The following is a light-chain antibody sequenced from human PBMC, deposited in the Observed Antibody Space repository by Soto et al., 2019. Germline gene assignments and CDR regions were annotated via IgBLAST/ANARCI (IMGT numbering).Light chain of an antibody. CDR1: SSDVRNYHL. CDR2: EGS. Sequence: QSVLTQPASVSGSPGQSITISCTGSSSDVRNYHLVSWYQQYPGKAPKLIIYEGSKRPSGVSNRFSGSRSGNTASLTISGLHPPEDADYPCRSYGASSTFDVYGTGTKVTVL. CDR3: RSYGASSTFDV. V-gene: IGLV2-23*03. J-gene: IGLJ1*01.